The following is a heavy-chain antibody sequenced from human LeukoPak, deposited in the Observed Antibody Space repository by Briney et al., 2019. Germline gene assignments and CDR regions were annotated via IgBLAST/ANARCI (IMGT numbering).Heavy chain of an antibody. D-gene: IGHD3-3*01. Sequence: PSETLSLTCAVYGGSFSGYYWSWIRQPPGKGLEWIGEINHSGSTNYNPSLKSRVTISVDTSKNQFSLKLSSVTAADTAVYYCARYLSNYDFWSGYYIDYWGQGTLVTVSS. CDR1: GGSFSGYY. CDR2: INHSGST. J-gene: IGHJ4*02. V-gene: IGHV4-34*01. CDR3: ARYLSNYDFWSGYYIDY.